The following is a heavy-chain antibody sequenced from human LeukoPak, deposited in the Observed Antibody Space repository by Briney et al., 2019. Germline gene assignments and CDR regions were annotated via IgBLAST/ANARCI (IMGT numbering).Heavy chain of an antibody. CDR3: AITMIVVVITAKTEYFQH. D-gene: IGHD3-22*01. J-gene: IGHJ1*01. V-gene: IGHV1-2*02. CDR1: GYTFTGYY. CDR2: INPNSGGT. Sequence: ASVKVSCTASGYTFTGYYMHWVRQAPGQGLEWMGWINPNSGGTNYAQKFQGRVTMTRDTSISTAYMELSRLRSDDTAVYYCAITMIVVVITAKTEYFQHWGQGTLVTVSS.